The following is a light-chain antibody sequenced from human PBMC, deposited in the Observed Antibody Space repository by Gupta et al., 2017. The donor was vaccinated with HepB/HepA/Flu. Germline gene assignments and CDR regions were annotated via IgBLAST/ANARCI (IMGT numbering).Light chain of an antibody. CDR1: QSISSY. V-gene: IGKV1-39*01. CDR2: VAT. J-gene: IGKJ3*01. Sequence: IHITQSPSSLSASVGDRVTITCRASQSISSYINWYQQKPGKAPKLLIYVATSLQRGVPTRFSGSGCGKDFTLTISIQQPENLASYYCQQSYSTPQFTFGPGTEVDIK. CDR3: QQSYSTPQFT.